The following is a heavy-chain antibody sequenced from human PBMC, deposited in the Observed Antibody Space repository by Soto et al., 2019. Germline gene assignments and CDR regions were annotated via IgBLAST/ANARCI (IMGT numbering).Heavy chain of an antibody. CDR1: GYAFTTFY. D-gene: IGHD3-22*01. J-gene: IGHJ4*02. CDR3: ARDGDSSGHYLPYFDY. V-gene: IGHV1-46*01. CDR2: INPSGGST. Sequence: ASVKVSCKASGYAFTTFYMYWVRQAPGQGLEWMGMINPSGGSTSYAQKFQGRVTMTKDTSRSTVYMELSSLRSEDTAVYYCARDGDSSGHYLPYFDYWGQGALVTVSS.